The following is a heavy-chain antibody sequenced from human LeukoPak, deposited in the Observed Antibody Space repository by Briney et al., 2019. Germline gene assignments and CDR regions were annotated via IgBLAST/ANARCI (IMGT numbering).Heavy chain of an antibody. Sequence: HPGGSLRLSCAAPGFTFSSYAMSWVRQAPGKGLEWVSAISGSGGSTYYADSVKGRFTISRDNSKNTLYLQMNSLRAEDTAVYYCAKVSYDSSGYLFDYWGQGTLVTVSS. CDR1: GFTFSSYA. V-gene: IGHV3-23*01. CDR2: ISGSGGST. CDR3: AKVSYDSSGYLFDY. J-gene: IGHJ4*02. D-gene: IGHD3-22*01.